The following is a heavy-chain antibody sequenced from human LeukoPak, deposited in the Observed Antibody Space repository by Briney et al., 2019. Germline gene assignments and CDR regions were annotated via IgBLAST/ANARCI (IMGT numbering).Heavy chain of an antibody. CDR2: IYYSGST. CDR1: GGSISSYY. V-gene: IGHV4-59*12. Sequence: SETLSLTCTVSGGSISSYYWSWIRQPPGKGLEWIGYIYYSGSTYYNPSLKSRVTISVDTSKNQFSLKLSSVTAADTAVYYCARDRMVRGVISFDYWGQGTLVTVSS. D-gene: IGHD3-10*01. J-gene: IGHJ4*02. CDR3: ARDRMVRGVISFDY.